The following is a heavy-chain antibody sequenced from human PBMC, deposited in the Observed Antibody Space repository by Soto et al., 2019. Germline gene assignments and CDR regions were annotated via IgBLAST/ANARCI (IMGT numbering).Heavy chain of an antibody. V-gene: IGHV4-59*01. CDR3: ARESSMVRGVIITSWFDP. CDR2: IYYSGST. D-gene: IGHD3-10*01. CDR1: GGSISSYY. J-gene: IGHJ5*02. Sequence: PSETLSLTCTVSGGSISSYYWSWIRQPPGKGLEWIGYIYYSGSTNYNPSLKSRVTISVDTSKNQFSLKLSSVTAADTAVYYGARESSMVRGVIITSWFDPWGQGTLVTVSS.